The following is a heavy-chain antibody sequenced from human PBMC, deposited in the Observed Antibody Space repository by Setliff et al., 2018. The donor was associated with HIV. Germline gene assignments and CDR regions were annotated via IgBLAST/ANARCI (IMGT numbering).Heavy chain of an antibody. J-gene: IGHJ4*02. D-gene: IGHD6-19*01. CDR2: MNHSGNT. V-gene: IGHV4-34*01. CDR3: ARGAGQWLRLVQGDSVAYFDF. CDR1: GGSFSGYY. Sequence: PSETLSLTCAVYGGSFSGYYWNWIRQSPGKGLEWIGEMNHSGNTNYNPSLKGRVTISMDMSKNQFSLNLASMTAADTAVYYCARGAGQWLRLVQGDSVAYFDFWGQGMLVTVSS.